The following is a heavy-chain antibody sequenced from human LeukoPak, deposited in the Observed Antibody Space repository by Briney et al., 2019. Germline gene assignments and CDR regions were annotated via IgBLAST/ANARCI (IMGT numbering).Heavy chain of an antibody. Sequence: SETLSLTCAVSGYSISSGDYWGWIRQPPGKGLEWIGSILNSGSTYYNPSLKSRVTISVDTSKNQFSLKLNSVTAADTAVYYCAKGGNSEYSSSSYWGQGTLVTVSS. V-gene: IGHV4-38-2*01. J-gene: IGHJ4*02. CDR2: ILNSGST. CDR3: AKGGNSEYSSSSY. CDR1: GYSISSGDY. D-gene: IGHD6-6*01.